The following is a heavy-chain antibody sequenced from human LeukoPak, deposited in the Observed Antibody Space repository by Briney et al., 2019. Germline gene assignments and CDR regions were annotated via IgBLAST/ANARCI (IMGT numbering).Heavy chain of an antibody. D-gene: IGHD3-10*01. CDR2: ISGSGGST. J-gene: IGHJ4*02. Sequence: PGGSLRLSCAASGFTFSSYAMSWVRQAPGKGLDSVSAISGSGGSTYYADSVKGRFTISRDNSKNTLYLQMNSLRAEDTAVYYCAKDRGGPLYTDYWGQGTLVTVSS. CDR1: GFTFSSYA. CDR3: AKDRGGPLYTDY. V-gene: IGHV3-23*01.